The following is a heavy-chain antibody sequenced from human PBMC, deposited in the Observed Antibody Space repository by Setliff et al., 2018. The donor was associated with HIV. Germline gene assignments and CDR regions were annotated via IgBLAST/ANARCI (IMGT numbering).Heavy chain of an antibody. CDR3: ATIRAYYYDSSGQEYFQY. V-gene: IGHV1-24*01. J-gene: IGHJ1*01. D-gene: IGHD3-22*01. CDR2: FDPEDGET. Sequence: WASVKVSCKASGYTFTRHYMHWVRQAPGKGLEWMGGFDPEDGETVYAQKLQGRVTMTEDTSTDTAYMELSSLRSEDTAMYYCATIRAYYYDSSGQEYFQYWGHGTLVTVSS. CDR1: GYTFTRHY.